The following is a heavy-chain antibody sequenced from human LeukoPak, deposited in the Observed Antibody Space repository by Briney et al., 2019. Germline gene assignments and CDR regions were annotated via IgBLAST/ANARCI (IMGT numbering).Heavy chain of an antibody. Sequence: GGSLRLSCAASGFTFSSYAMSWVRQAPGKGLKWVSAISGSGGSTYYADSVKGRFTISRDNSKNTLYLQMNSLRAEDTAVYYCAKANYYDSSGYYLGGFDYWGQGTLVTVSS. J-gene: IGHJ4*02. CDR2: ISGSGGST. CDR3: AKANYYDSSGYYLGGFDY. V-gene: IGHV3-23*01. CDR1: GFTFSSYA. D-gene: IGHD3-22*01.